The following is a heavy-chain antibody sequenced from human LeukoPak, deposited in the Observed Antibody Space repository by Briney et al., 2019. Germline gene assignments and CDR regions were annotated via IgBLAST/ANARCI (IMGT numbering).Heavy chain of an antibody. D-gene: IGHD1-26*01. J-gene: IGHJ4*02. CDR3: ARQSSSGSY. CDR2: IYYSGST. V-gene: IGHV4-39*01. Sequence: PSETLSLTCTVSRGSISSSSYYWGWIRQPPGKGLEWIGSIYYSGSTYYNPSLKSRVTISVDTSKNQFSLKLSSVTAADTAVYYCARQSSSGSYWGQGTLVTVSS. CDR1: RGSISSSSYY.